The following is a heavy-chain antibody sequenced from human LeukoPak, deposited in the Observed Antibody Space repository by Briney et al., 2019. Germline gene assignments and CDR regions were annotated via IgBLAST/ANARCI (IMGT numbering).Heavy chain of an antibody. CDR1: GYPFTSYD. D-gene: IGHD6-19*01. CDR3: ARGNRIAVAGLILNYYYYGMDV. CDR2: MNPNSGNT. V-gene: IGHV1-8*01. J-gene: IGHJ6*02. Sequence: GASVKVSCKASGYPFTSYDINWVRQATGQGLEWMGWMNPNSGNTGYAQKFQGRVTMTRNTSISTAYMELSSLRSEDTAVYYCARGNRIAVAGLILNYYYYGMDVWGQGTTVTVSS.